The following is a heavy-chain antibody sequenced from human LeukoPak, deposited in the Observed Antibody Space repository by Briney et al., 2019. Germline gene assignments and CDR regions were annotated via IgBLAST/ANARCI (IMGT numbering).Heavy chain of an antibody. D-gene: IGHD6-13*01. CDR1: GFTFSSYW. CDR3: ARARGAAVALEVDY. CDR2: IKQDGSEK. J-gene: IGHJ4*02. Sequence: PGGSLRLSCAASGFTFSSYWMTWVRQAPGKGLEWVANIKQDGSEKHCVDSVKGRFTISRDNAKNSLYLQMNSLRAEDTAVYYCARARGAAVALEVDYWGQGTLVTVSS. V-gene: IGHV3-7*03.